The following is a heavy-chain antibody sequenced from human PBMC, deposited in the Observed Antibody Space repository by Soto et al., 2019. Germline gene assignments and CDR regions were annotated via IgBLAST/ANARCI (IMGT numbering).Heavy chain of an antibody. J-gene: IGHJ6*02. CDR3: ASLYRSGSFVHYGMDV. D-gene: IGHD3-10*01. Sequence: VGSLRLSCAASGFTFSSYWMSWVRQAPGKGLEWVANIKQDGSEKHYVDSVKGRFTISRDNAKNSLYLQMNSLRVEDTAVYYCASLYRSGSFVHYGMDVWGQGTTVTVSS. CDR2: IKQDGSEK. V-gene: IGHV3-7*03. CDR1: GFTFSSYW.